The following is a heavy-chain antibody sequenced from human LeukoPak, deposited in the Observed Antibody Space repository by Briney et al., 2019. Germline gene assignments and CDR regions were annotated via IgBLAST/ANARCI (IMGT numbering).Heavy chain of an antibody. V-gene: IGHV4-31*03. CDR2: IYYSGST. CDR1: GGSISSGGYY. D-gene: IGHD4-17*01. Sequence: PSQTLSLTCTVSGGSISSGGYYWSWLRQHPGKGLEWIGYIYYSGSTYYNPSLKSRVTISVDTSKNQFSLKLSSVTAADTAVYYCARDRNGDYVGSSYYYGMDVWGQGTTVTVSS. J-gene: IGHJ6*02. CDR3: ARDRNGDYVGSSYYYGMDV.